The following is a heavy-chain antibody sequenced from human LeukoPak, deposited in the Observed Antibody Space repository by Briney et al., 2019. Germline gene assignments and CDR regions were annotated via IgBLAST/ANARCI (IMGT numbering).Heavy chain of an antibody. D-gene: IGHD5-18*01. J-gene: IGHJ4*02. CDR1: GFTFSSYA. CDR3: AKLKSGYRYGFPAFDY. CDR2: ISGSGGST. V-gene: IGHV3-23*01. Sequence: GGSLRLSCAASGFTFSSYAMSWVRQAPGKGLEWVSAISGSGGSTYYADSVKGRFTISGDNSKNTLYLQMDSLRAEDTAVYYCAKLKSGYRYGFPAFDYWGQGTLVTVSS.